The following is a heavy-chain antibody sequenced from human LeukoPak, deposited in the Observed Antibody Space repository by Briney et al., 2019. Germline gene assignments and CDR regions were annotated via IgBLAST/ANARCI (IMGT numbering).Heavy chain of an antibody. Sequence: ASVKVSCKASGYTFTSYDINWVRQATGQGLEWMGWMNPNSGNTGYAQKFQGRVTMTRNTSTSTAYMELSSLRSEDTAVYYCAVTLGYCTNGVCLPLDYWGQGTLVTVSS. J-gene: IGHJ4*02. CDR2: MNPNSGNT. CDR3: AVTLGYCTNGVCLPLDY. D-gene: IGHD2-8*01. CDR1: GYTFTSYD. V-gene: IGHV1-8*01.